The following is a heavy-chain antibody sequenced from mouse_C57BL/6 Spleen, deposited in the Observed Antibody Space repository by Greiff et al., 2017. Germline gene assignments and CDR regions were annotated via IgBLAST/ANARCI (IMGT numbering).Heavy chain of an antibody. Sequence: EVHLVESGEGLVQPGGSLKLSCAASGFTFSSYALSWVRPPPETRLEWVAYISSGGDYIYYADTVKGRFTISRDNARNTLYLQMSSLKSEDTAMYYCTRGGEGNEGYYAMDYWGQGTSVTVSS. J-gene: IGHJ4*01. CDR2: ISSGGDYI. CDR3: TRGGEGNEGYYAMDY. V-gene: IGHV5-9-1*02. CDR1: GFTFSSYA.